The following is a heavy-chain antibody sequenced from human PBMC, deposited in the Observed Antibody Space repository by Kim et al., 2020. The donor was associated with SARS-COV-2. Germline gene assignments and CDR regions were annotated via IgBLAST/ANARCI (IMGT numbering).Heavy chain of an antibody. CDR3: ARRKQWLAIPAYYYYYGMDV. J-gene: IGHJ6*02. Sequence: GGSLRLSCAASGFTFSSYAMSWVRQAPGKGLEWVSAISGSGGSTYYADSVKGRFTISRDNSKNTLYLQMNSLRAEDTAVYYCARRKQWLAIPAYYYYYGMDVWGQGTTVTVSS. V-gene: IGHV3-23*01. D-gene: IGHD6-19*01. CDR1: GFTFSSYA. CDR2: ISGSGGST.